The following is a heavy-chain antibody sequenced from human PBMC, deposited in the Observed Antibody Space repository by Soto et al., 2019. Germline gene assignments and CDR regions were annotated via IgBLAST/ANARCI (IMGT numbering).Heavy chain of an antibody. Sequence: QVQLVQSGAEVKKPGASVQVSCKTSGYTFTSYDINWVRQAPGQGLEWLGWMNPYNGNTGFEQKFQGRVTMPRNTSISTAYMELSSLTSEDTAVYYCARGPGDLGYCDYCGQGARVTVSS. D-gene: IGHD3-10*01. J-gene: IGHJ4*02. CDR3: ARGPGDLGYCDY. CDR2: MNPYNGNT. V-gene: IGHV1-8*01. CDR1: GYTFTSYD.